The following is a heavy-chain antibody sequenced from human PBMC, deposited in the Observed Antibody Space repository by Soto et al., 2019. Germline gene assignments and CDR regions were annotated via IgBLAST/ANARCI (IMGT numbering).Heavy chain of an antibody. CDR2: IYNSGIT. D-gene: IGHD3-3*01. V-gene: IGHV4-30-4*01. CDR1: GGSISSGDYS. CDR3: ARGATVFGLVSRFWFDP. J-gene: IGHJ5*02. Sequence: SETLSLTCTVSGGSISSGDYSLSWVRQSPGKGLEWIGHIYNSGITYYNPSLKSRVVISIDTSRNQFSLRLNSLTAADRAVYFCARGATVFGLVSRFWFDPWGQGTVVTVS.